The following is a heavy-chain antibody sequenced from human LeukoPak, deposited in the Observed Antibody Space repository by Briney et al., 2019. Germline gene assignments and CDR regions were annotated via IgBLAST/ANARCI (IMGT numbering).Heavy chain of an antibody. CDR3: ARGDVTMVRGEDYFDY. J-gene: IGHJ4*02. CDR2: ISSSSSYI. Sequence: GGSLRLSCAASGFTFSSYSMNWVRQAPGKGLEWVSSISSSSSYIYYADSVKGRFTISRDNAKNSLYLQMNSLRAEDTAVYYCARGDVTMVRGEDYFDYWGQGTLVTVSS. D-gene: IGHD3-10*01. CDR1: GFTFSSYS. V-gene: IGHV3-21*01.